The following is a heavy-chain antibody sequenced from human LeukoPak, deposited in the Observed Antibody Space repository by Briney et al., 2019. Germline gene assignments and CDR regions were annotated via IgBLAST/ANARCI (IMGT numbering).Heavy chain of an antibody. V-gene: IGHV3-11*01. D-gene: IGHD4-11*01. J-gene: IGHJ4*02. CDR2: TSGSGDSK. CDR1: GFSFSDFY. CDR3: ARRAYSDFFFDS. Sequence: GGSLRLSCAASGFSFSDFYMSWIRQAPGKGLEWISHTSGSGDSKFYADSVKGRLTISRDNPEKSLYLQMNNLRVEDTAVYYCARRAYSDFFFDSWGQGILVTVSS.